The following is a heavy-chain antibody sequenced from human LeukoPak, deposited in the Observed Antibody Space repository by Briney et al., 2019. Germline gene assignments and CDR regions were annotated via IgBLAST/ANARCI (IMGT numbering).Heavy chain of an antibody. V-gene: IGHV3-7*01. CDR2: IKQEGSEK. J-gene: IGHJ4*02. CDR3: AIQKADLITMIRGIIAY. CDR1: GFTFSSYW. D-gene: IGHD3-10*01. Sequence: GGSLRLSCAASGFTFSSYWMTWVRQAPGKGLEWVANIKQEGSEKYYVDSVKGRFTISRDNAKNSLYLQMNSLRAEDTAVYYCAIQKADLITMIRGIIAYWGQGTLVTVSS.